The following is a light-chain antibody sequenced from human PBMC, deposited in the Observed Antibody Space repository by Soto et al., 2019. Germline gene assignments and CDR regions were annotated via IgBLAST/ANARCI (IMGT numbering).Light chain of an antibody. Sequence: EIVLTQSPGTLSLSPGQRATLSCRASQSVSSSYLAWYQQKPGQAPRLLIYGASSRATGTPDRFSGSGSGTDFTLTISRLEPEDFAVYYCQHYDNSLIFGPGTKVDI. J-gene: IGKJ3*01. CDR3: QHYDNSLI. CDR1: QSVSSSY. CDR2: GAS. V-gene: IGKV3-20*01.